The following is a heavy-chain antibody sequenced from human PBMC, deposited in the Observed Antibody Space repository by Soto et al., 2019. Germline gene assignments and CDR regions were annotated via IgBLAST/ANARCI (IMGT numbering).Heavy chain of an antibody. V-gene: IGHV4-34*01. D-gene: IGHD2-21*01. Sequence: PSETLSLTCAVSGASLSDNYCNWLRQPPGKGLEWIGEINHSGNTNYNPSLRSRVTISIDTSKNQLSLNLRSVSAADTAVYYWARGRGDFDAWGHGTTGTVSS. J-gene: IGHJ5*01. CDR1: GASLSDNY. CDR2: INHSGNT. CDR3: ARGRGDFDA.